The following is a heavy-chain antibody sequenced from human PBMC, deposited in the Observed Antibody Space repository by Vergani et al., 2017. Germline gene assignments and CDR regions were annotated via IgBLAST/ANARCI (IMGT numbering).Heavy chain of an antibody. CDR1: GFTFSSYS. CDR2: ISSSSSYI. D-gene: IGHD6-19*01. Sequence: EVQLVESGGGLVKPGGSLRLSCPASGFTFSSYSMNWVRQAPGKGLEWVSSISSSSSYIYYADSVKGRFTISRDNAKNSLYLQMNSLRAEDTAVYYCAREDEQWLARFDYWGQGTLVTVSS. CDR3: AREDEQWLARFDY. V-gene: IGHV3-21*01. J-gene: IGHJ4*02.